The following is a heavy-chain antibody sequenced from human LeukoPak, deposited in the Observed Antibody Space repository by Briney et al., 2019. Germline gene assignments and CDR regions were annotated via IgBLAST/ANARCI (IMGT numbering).Heavy chain of an antibody. J-gene: IGHJ3*02. CDR3: ARDRLPGYYDSSGSRAFDI. CDR2: IIPIFGTA. Sequence: SVKVSXKASGGTFSSYAISWVRQAPGQGLEWMGRIIPIFGTANYAQKFQGRVTITTDEPTSTAYMELSSLRSEDTAVYYCARDRLPGYYDSSGSRAFDIWGQGTMVTVSS. V-gene: IGHV1-69*05. CDR1: GGTFSSYA. D-gene: IGHD3-22*01.